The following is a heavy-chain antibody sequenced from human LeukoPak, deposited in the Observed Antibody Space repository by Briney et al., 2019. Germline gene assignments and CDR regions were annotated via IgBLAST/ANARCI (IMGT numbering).Heavy chain of an antibody. J-gene: IGHJ6*02. D-gene: IGHD2-2*01. CDR3: ARREGYCSSTSCFEYYYYGMDV. V-gene: IGHV3-NL1*01. CDR1: GFTFSSYG. CDR2: IYSGGST. Sequence: GGSLRLPCAASGFTFSSYGMHWVRQAPGKGLEWVSVIYSGGSTYYADSVKGRFTISRDNSKNTLYLQMNSLRAEDTAVYYCARREGYCSSTSCFEYYYYGMDVWGQGTTVTVSS.